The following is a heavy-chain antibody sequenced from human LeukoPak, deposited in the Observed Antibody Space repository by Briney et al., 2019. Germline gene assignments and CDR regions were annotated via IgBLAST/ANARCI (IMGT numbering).Heavy chain of an antibody. Sequence: WIGRISTSGSTNHNPSLKSRVTMSVDTSKNQFSLKLSSVTAADTAVYYCARDAGGPDWFXPWGXXT. V-gene: IGHV4-4*07. J-gene: IGHJ5*02. CDR2: ISTSGST. CDR3: ARDAGGPDWFXP. D-gene: IGHD2-15*01.